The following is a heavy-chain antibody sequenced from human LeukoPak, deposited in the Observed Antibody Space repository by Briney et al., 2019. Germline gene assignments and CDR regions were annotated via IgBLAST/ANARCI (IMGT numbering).Heavy chain of an antibody. Sequence: GGSLRLSCAGSGFTFSSYAMGWVRQAPGKGLEWVSTISGSGGAGTYYADSVKGRFTVSRDNSRNTLYLPMNSLRAEDTAVYYCVKDRGGSPFYGMDIWGQGTTVTVSS. CDR3: VKDRGGSPFYGMDI. D-gene: IGHD1-26*01. J-gene: IGHJ6*02. CDR1: GFTFSSYA. V-gene: IGHV3-23*01. CDR2: ISGSGGAGT.